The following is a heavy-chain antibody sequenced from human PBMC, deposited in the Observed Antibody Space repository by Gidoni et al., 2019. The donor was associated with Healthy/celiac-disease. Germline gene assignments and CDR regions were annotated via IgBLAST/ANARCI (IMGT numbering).Heavy chain of an antibody. J-gene: IGHJ6*02. CDR3: AKGRGVITQYYYYGMDV. V-gene: IGHV3-23*01. CDR2: ISCSGGST. D-gene: IGHD3-10*01. CDR1: GFTFSSYA. Sequence: EVQLLESGGGLVQPGGSLRLSCAASGFTFSSYAMSWVRQAQGKGLEWVSAISCSGGSTYYADSVKGRFTISRDNSKNTLYLQMNSLRAEDTAVYYCAKGRGVITQYYYYGMDVWGQGTTVTVSS.